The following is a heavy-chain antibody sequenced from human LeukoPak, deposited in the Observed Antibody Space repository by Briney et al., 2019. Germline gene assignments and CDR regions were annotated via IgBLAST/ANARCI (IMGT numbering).Heavy chain of an antibody. D-gene: IGHD3-3*01. Sequence: ASVKVSCKASGYTFTSYGINWVRQATGQGLEWMGWMNPNSGNTGYAQKFQGRVTMTRNTSISTAYMELSSLRSEDTAVYYCARFNYDFWSGYYWYYYYYMDVWGKGTTVTVSS. CDR2: MNPNSGNT. V-gene: IGHV1-8*01. J-gene: IGHJ6*03. CDR3: ARFNYDFWSGYYWYYYYYMDV. CDR1: GYTFTSYG.